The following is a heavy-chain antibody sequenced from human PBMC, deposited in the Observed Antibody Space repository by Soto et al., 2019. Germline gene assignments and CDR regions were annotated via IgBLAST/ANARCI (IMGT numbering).Heavy chain of an antibody. D-gene: IGHD3-10*01. V-gene: IGHV3-30-3*01. CDR1: GFTFSSYA. Sequence: PGGSLRLPCAASGFTFSSYAMHWVRQAPGKGLEWVAVISYDGGNKYYADSVKGRFTISRDNSKNTLYLQMNSLRAEDTAVYYCARGSYGSGSPPLYYYYGMDVWGQGTTVTVS. J-gene: IGHJ6*02. CDR3: ARGSYGSGSPPLYYYYGMDV. CDR2: ISYDGGNK.